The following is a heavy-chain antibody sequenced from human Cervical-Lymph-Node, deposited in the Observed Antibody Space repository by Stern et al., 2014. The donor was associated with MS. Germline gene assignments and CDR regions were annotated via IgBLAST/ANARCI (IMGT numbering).Heavy chain of an antibody. J-gene: IGHJ4*02. CDR1: GSSIRNHY. V-gene: IGHV4-59*11. CDR3: LAGRAGYPFDY. CDR2: IHYSGST. D-gene: IGHD3-9*01. Sequence: QDQLVQSGPGLVKPSETLSLTCSVFGSSIRNHYWTWIQQPPGKGLEWIANIHYSGSTHYNPSLKSRVTMSLDMSKSQVSLRLSSVTAADTAVYYCLAGRAGYPFDYWGQGSQVSVSS.